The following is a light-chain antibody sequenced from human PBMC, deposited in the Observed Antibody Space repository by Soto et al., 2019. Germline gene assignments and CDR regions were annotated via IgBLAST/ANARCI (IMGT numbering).Light chain of an antibody. V-gene: IGKV1-39*01. Sequence: DIQMTQSPSSLSASVGDRVTITCRASQSISSYLNWYQQKPGKAPKLLIYAESSLKSGVPSRFSGSGAGTDFTLTISSLQPEDFATYYCQQSYSTSWTFGQGNKVEIK. CDR3: QQSYSTSWT. CDR2: AES. J-gene: IGKJ1*01. CDR1: QSISSY.